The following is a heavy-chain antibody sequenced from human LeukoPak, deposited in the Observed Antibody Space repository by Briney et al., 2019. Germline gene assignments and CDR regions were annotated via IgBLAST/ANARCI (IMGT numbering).Heavy chain of an antibody. CDR2: ISGSGSGGST. J-gene: IGHJ4*02. V-gene: IGHV3-21*01. CDR1: GFTFSSYS. Sequence: GGSLRLSCAASGFTFSSYSMNWVRQAPGKGLEWVSSISGSGSGGSTYYADSVKGRFTISRDNAKNSLYLQMYSLRAEDTAVYYCARAPVLWWEGRLEEGSFDYWGQGTLVTVSS. D-gene: IGHD2-21*01. CDR3: ARAPVLWWEGRLEEGSFDY.